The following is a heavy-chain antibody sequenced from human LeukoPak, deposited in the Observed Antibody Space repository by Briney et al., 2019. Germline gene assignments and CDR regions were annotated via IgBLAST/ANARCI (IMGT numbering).Heavy chain of an antibody. D-gene: IGHD3-22*01. CDR2: IYTSGST. V-gene: IGHV4-4*07. J-gene: IGHJ4*02. CDR1: GGSIRNYF. CDR3: ARESKSYDGSGFYHDY. Sequence: SETLSHTCSVSGGSIRNYFWSWIRQPAGKGLEWIGRIYTSGSTDYNPSLRSRVTMSVDTSRNQFSLKLTSVTAADTAVYYCARESKSYDGSGFYHDYWGQGTLVAVSS.